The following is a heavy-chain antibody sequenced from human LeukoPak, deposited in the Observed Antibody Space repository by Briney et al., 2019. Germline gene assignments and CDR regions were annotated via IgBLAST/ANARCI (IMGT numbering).Heavy chain of an antibody. D-gene: IGHD6-13*01. CDR1: GGSFSGYY. J-gene: IGHJ4*02. CDR3: ARGPSNSSSSWYSGDY. CDR2: INHSGST. Sequence: TSETLSLTCAVYGGSFSGYYWSWIRQPPGKGLEWIGEINHSGSTNYNPSLKSRVTISVDTSKNQFSLKLSSVTAADTAVHYCARGPSNSSSSWYSGDYWGQGTLVTVSS. V-gene: IGHV4-34*01.